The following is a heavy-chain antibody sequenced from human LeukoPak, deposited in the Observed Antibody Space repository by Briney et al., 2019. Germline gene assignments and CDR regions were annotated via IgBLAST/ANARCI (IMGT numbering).Heavy chain of an antibody. J-gene: IGHJ4*02. D-gene: IGHD1-1*01. V-gene: IGHV1-69*04. CDR3: ARGGGTGSNHFDY. CDR1: GGTFSSYA. Sequence: GASVKVSCKASGGTFSSYAISWVRQAPGQGLEWMGRIIPIIGIANYAQKFQGRVTITADKSTSTTYIELSSLRSEDTAVYYCARGGGTGSNHFDYWGQGTLVTVSS. CDR2: IIPIIGIA.